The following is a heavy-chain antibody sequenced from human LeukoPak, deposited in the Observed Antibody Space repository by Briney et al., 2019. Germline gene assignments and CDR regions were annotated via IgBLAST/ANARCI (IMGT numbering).Heavy chain of an antibody. CDR2: IYPGDSDT. D-gene: IGHD3-9*01. J-gene: IGHJ3*02. Sequence: GESLKISCKGSGYSFTTYWIAWVRQMPGKGLEWMGFIYPGDSDTRYSPSFQGQVTISADKSISTAYLQWSSLQASDTAMYYCARLRGVRYFDWFDAFDIWGQGTMVTVSS. V-gene: IGHV5-51*01. CDR3: ARLRGVRYFDWFDAFDI. CDR1: GYSFTTYW.